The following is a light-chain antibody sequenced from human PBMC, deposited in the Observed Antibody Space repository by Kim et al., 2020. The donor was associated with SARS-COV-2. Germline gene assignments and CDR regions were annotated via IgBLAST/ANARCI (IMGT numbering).Light chain of an antibody. J-gene: IGKJ1*01. CDR2: KAS. CDR3: QQYNSILGT. CDR1: QSISSW. Sequence: DIQMTQSPSTLSASVGDRVTITCRASQSISSWLAWYQQKPGKAPKLLIYKASSLESGVPSRFSGSGSGTEFTLTISSLQPDDFATYYCQQYNSILGTFGRGTKVDIK. V-gene: IGKV1-5*03.